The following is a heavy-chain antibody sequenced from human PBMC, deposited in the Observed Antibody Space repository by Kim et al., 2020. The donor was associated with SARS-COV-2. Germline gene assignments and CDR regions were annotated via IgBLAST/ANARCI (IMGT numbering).Heavy chain of an antibody. CDR1: GDSITRYY. J-gene: IGHJ4*02. Sequence: SETLSLTCTVPGDSITRYYWSWIRQPPGKGLEWIGNMYYSGSTNYNPSLKSRVTISVDTSKNQFSLKLSSVTAADTAVYYCARELSGCEYFFDYWGQGTLVTVSS. CDR2: MYYSGST. V-gene: IGHV4-59*13. D-gene: IGHD5-12*01. CDR3: ARELSGCEYFFDY.